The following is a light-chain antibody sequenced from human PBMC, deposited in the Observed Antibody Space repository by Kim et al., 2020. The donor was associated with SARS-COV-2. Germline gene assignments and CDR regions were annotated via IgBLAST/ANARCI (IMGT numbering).Light chain of an antibody. J-gene: IGKJ4*01. V-gene: IGKV1-33*01. CDR1: QDIRNY. CDR3: QHYDNLPPLT. Sequence: DIQMTQSPSSLAAPVGDRVTITCQASQDIRNYLNWYQHKPGKAPRLLIYDASTSHAGVPSRFSGSGSGTDFTFTIDGLQPEDIATYYCQHYDNLPPLTFGGGTKVDIK. CDR2: DAS.